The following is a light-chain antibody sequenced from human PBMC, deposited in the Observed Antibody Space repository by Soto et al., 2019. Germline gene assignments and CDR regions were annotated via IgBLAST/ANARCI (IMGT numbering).Light chain of an antibody. CDR3: HEHGNWPRRT. V-gene: IGKV3-11*01. CDR2: DTS. Sequence: EIVLTQSPATLSLSPGEGANLSYRASESLYSYLGWYQQKPGQTPRLLIYDTSKRATGVPARFSGSGSGTDYTLTISSLEPEDFAIYYCHEHGNWPRRTFGPGTTVDI. J-gene: IGKJ3*01. CDR1: ESLYSY.